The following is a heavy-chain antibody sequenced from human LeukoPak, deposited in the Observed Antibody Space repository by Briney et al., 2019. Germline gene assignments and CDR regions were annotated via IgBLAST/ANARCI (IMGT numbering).Heavy chain of an antibody. V-gene: IGHV3-23*01. CDR3: VRRTASDF. CDR2: VGGGGDYT. CDR1: GFTFTSYV. D-gene: IGHD2-21*02. Sequence: GGYLRLSCAPSGFTFTSYVMSWVRQAPGKGLEWVASVGGGGDYTYYSDSVKGRFTISRDNSENTVYLQMKSLRAEDTAVYYCVRRTASDFWGQGALVTVSS. J-gene: IGHJ4*02.